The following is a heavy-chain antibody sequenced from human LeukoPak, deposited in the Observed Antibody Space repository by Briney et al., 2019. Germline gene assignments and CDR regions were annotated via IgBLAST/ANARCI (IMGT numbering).Heavy chain of an antibody. V-gene: IGHV4-59*01. CDR1: GGSISSYY. Sequence: SETLSLTCTVSGGSISSYYWSWIRQPPGKGLEWIGYIYYSGSTNYNPSLKSRVTISVDTSKNQFSLKLSSVTAADTAVYYCARYRYSSSWFEYYYYMDVWGKGTTVTISS. CDR2: IYYSGST. CDR3: ARYRYSSSWFEYYYYMDV. J-gene: IGHJ6*03. D-gene: IGHD6-13*01.